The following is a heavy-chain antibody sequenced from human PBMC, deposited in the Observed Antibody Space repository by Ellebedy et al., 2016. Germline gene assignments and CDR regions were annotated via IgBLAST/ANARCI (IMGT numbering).Heavy chain of an antibody. V-gene: IGHV3-11*01. CDR3: ARANTGYFDL. Sequence: GESLKISXAASGFTFSDYKMTWIRQAPGKGLEWVSYISSGGSTIHYADSVKGRFTISRDNAKNSLYLQMNSLRAEDTAVYYCARANTGYFDLWGRGTLVTVSS. CDR1: GFTFSDYK. CDR2: ISSGGSTI. J-gene: IGHJ2*01.